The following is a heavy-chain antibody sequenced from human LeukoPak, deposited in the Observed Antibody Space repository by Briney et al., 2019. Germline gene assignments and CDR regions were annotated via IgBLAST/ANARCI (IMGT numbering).Heavy chain of an antibody. CDR1: GFSLSTSGMC. Sequence: SGPALVKPTQTLTLTCTFSGFSLSTSGMCVSWIRQPPGKALERLARIDWDDDKYYSTSLKTRPTISKDTSKNQVVLTMTNMDPVDTATYYCARTTATMITHYYYYYMDVWGKGTTVTVSS. CDR3: ARTTATMITHYYYYYMDV. CDR2: IDWDDDK. V-gene: IGHV2-70*11. D-gene: IGHD3-16*01. J-gene: IGHJ6*03.